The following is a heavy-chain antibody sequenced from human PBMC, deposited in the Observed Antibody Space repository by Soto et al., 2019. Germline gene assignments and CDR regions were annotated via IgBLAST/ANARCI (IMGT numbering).Heavy chain of an antibody. CDR3: ARAEDNYNSSDIEY. Sequence: ASVKVSCKASGYTYINSFINYYIHWVRQAPGQGLERMGIINPRGGMTRYAQRFRGSVSLTRDTSTSTLSRVLSSVTAEDTSVYYCARAEDNYNSSDIEYWGQGTLVTV. V-gene: IGHV1-46*01. J-gene: IGHJ4*02. CDR2: INPRGGMT. CDR1: GYTYINSFINYY. D-gene: IGHD1-1*01.